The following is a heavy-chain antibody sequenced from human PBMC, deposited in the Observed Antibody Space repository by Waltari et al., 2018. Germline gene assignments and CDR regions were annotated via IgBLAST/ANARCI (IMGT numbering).Heavy chain of an antibody. CDR2: IYSGGST. CDR3: ARGRRDGYKSYYYGMDV. J-gene: IGHJ6*02. D-gene: IGHD5-12*01. Sequence: EVQLVESGGGLIQPGGSLRLSCAASGFTVSSNYMSWVRQAPGKGLEWVSVIYSGGSTYYAGSVKGRFTILRDNSKNTLYLQMNSLRAEDTAVYSCARGRRDGYKSYYYGMDVWGQGTTVTVSS. V-gene: IGHV3-53*01. CDR1: GFTVSSNY.